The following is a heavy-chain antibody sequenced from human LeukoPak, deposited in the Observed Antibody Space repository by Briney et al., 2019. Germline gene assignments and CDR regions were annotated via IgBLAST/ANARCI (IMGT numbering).Heavy chain of an antibody. D-gene: IGHD3-16*01. CDR1: GYSFRDYW. CDR2: IFPGESHI. Sequence: GESLKISCKGFGYSFRDYWIGWVRQMPGKDLEWMGIIFPGESHINYSPTFEGRVTISADESINTAYLQWSSLKASDTAMYYCARLLGAEPGDYYYGMDVWGQGTTVTVSS. CDR3: ARLLGAEPGDYYYGMDV. J-gene: IGHJ6*02. V-gene: IGHV5-51*01.